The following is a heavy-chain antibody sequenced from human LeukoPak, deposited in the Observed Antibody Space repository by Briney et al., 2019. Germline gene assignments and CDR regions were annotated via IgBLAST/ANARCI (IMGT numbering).Heavy chain of an antibody. CDR3: ARVADYGSGSHLFDY. D-gene: IGHD3-10*01. J-gene: IGHJ4*02. CDR2: ISAHNYNT. CDR1: GHTFLNYD. Sequence: ASVKVSCKASGHTFLNYDFTWVRQAPGQGLEWMGWISAHNYNTKYAQRFQGRVTMTADTSTTTAYMELRSLRSDDTAVYYCARVADYGSGSHLFDYWGQGTLVAVSS. V-gene: IGHV1-18*01.